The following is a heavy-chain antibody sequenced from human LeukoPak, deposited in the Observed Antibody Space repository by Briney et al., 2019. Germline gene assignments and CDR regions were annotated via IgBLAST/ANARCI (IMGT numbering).Heavy chain of an antibody. Sequence: GGSLRLSCAASGFTFSSYGMHWVRQAPGKGLEWVAVIWYDGSNKYYADSVKGRFTISRDNSKNTLYLQMNSLRAEDTAVYYCARELYGDYSNWFDPWGQGTLATVSS. J-gene: IGHJ5*02. CDR1: GFTFSSYG. CDR2: IWYDGSNK. CDR3: ARELYGDYSNWFDP. V-gene: IGHV3-33*01. D-gene: IGHD4-17*01.